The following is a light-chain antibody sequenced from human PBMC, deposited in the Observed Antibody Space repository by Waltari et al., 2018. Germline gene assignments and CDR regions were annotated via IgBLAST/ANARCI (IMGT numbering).Light chain of an antibody. CDR3: QQSYSTPPWT. Sequence: DIQMTKSPSSLSQSVEDGVTIPCRASQSISSYLNWYQQTPGKAPKLLIYAASSLQSGVPSRFSGSGSGTDFTLTISSLQPEDFATYYCQQSYSTPPWTFGQGTKVEIK. CDR1: QSISSY. V-gene: IGKV1-39*01. CDR2: AAS. J-gene: IGKJ1*01.